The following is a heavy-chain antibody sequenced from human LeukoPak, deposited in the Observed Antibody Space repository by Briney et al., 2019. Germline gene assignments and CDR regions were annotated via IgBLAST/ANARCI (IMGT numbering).Heavy chain of an antibody. D-gene: IGHD4-23*01. V-gene: IGHV3-23*01. CDR1: GFTFSSYA. Sequence: PGRSLRPSCAASGFTFSSYAMSWVRQAPGEGLEWVSAISSSGGSTYYADSVKGRFTISRDNSKNTLYLQMNSLRAEDTAVYYCASAFGGKVPPWGQGTLVTVSS. J-gene: IGHJ5*02. CDR3: ASAFGGKVPP. CDR2: ISSSGGST.